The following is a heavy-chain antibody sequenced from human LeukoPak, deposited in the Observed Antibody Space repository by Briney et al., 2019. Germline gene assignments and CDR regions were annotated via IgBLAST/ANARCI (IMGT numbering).Heavy chain of an antibody. CDR3: AKDHSSVWFEYLQQ. Sequence: PGGSLRLSCAASGYTFSDYYMSWVRQAPGKGLEWLSYISSSSSTIFYADSVRGRFTISRDNAKNSLYLQMNSLGVEDTALYYCAKDHSSVWFEYLQQWGQGTLVTVSS. CDR2: ISSSSSTI. J-gene: IGHJ1*01. V-gene: IGHV3-11*01. CDR1: GYTFSDYY. D-gene: IGHD6-19*01.